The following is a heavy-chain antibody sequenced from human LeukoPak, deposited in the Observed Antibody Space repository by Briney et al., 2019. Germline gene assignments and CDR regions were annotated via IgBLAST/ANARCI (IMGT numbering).Heavy chain of an antibody. CDR3: ARLLGNYGSGSYYRPGEFDP. Sequence: GGSLRLSCAGSGFTFSKYWMSWVRQAPGKGPEWVANIKQDGSEKYYVDSVKDRFTISRDNAKNSLYLQTHSMRADDTAVYCCARLLGNYGSGSYYRPGEFDPWGQGTLVTVSS. D-gene: IGHD3-10*01. V-gene: IGHV3-7*01. CDR1: GFTFSKYW. CDR2: IKQDGSEK. J-gene: IGHJ5*02.